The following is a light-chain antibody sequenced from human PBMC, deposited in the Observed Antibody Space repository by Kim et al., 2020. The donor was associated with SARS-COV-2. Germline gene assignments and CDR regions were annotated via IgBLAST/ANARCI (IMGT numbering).Light chain of an antibody. Sequence: CVSRRERDNSNCRGREGTHKYIARSQQKPGRASKSLIFAASGVQSGAPARFSGSVAGTDFYLTISSPQPEDSATYNCQQYSSYAYTFGQGTKLEI. CDR1: EGTHKY. V-gene: IGKV1-16*01. CDR2: AAS. CDR3: QQYSSYAYT. J-gene: IGKJ2*01.